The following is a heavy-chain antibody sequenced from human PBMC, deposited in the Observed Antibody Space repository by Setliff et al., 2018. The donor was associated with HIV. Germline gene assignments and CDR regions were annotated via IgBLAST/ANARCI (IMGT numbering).Heavy chain of an antibody. V-gene: IGHV7-4-1*02. J-gene: IGHJ4*02. CDR2: INPNTGNP. CDR1: GYTFMNFA. Sequence: ASVKVSCKASGYTFMNFAMHWVRQAPGQGLEWMGWINPNTGNPTYAQGFTGRFVFSLDTSVSTAYLQISSLEAQDTGVYYCARSRLFFGVVTFDYWGQGTLVTVSS. D-gene: IGHD3-3*01. CDR3: ARSRLFFGVVTFDY.